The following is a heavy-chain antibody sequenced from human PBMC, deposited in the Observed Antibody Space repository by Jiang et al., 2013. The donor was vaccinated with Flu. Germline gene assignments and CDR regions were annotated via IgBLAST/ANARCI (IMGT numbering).Heavy chain of an antibody. CDR2: INPSGGST. CDR1: GYTFTSYY. CDR3: ARGLVVVVAAAYYYYYGMDV. D-gene: IGHD2-15*01. J-gene: IGHJ6*02. V-gene: IGHV1-46*01. Sequence: SGAEVKKPGASVKVSCKASGYTFTSYYMHWVRQAPGQGLEWMGIINPSGGSTSYAQKFQGRVTMTRDTSTSTVYMELSSLRSEDTAVYYCARGLVVVVAAAYYYYYGMDVWGQGTTVTVSS.